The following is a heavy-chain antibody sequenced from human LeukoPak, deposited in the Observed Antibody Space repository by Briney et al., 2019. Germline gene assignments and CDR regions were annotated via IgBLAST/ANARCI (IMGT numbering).Heavy chain of an antibody. Sequence: SETLSLTCTVSGGSVSTSDYYWGWIRQSPVKGLEWIGDVFYTGKTNYNPSLKSRVTISVDTSKNQFSLKLSSVTAADTAVYYCARGRTFDYWGQGTLVTVSS. CDR3: ARGRTFDY. CDR1: GGSVSTSDYY. CDR2: VFYTGKT. J-gene: IGHJ4*02. V-gene: IGHV4-39*07.